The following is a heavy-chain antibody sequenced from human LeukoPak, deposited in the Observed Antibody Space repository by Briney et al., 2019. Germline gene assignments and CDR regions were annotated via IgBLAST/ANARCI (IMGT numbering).Heavy chain of an antibody. V-gene: IGHV4-39*07. CDR2: IYYSGST. CDR3: ATYSSSSDAFDI. CDR1: GGSISSSSYY. Sequence: SETLSLTCTVSGGSISSSSYYWGWIRQPPGKGLEWIGSIYYSGSTNYNPSLKSRVTISVDTSKNQFSLKLSSVTAADTAVYYCATYSSSSDAFDIWGQGTMVTVSS. D-gene: IGHD6-6*01. J-gene: IGHJ3*02.